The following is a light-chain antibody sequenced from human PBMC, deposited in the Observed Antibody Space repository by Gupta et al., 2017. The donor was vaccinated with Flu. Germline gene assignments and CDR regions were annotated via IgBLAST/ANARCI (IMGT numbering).Light chain of an antibody. CDR1: QNIINNN. CDR3: QQYGSSPMYT. Sequence: EIVLTQSAGTLALSAGERATLSCRASQNIINNNLAWYQQRPGQAPRLLIYDASSRATDIPDRFSGSGSGTDFTLTISRLEPEDFAFYYCQQYGSSPMYTFGQGTKLEIK. J-gene: IGKJ2*01. V-gene: IGKV3-20*01. CDR2: DAS.